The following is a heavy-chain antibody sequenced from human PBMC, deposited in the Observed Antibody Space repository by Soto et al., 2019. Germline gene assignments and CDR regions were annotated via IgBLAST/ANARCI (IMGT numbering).Heavy chain of an antibody. CDR1: GGSISSYY. CDR3: ARRRYCSSTSCYHYYYGMDV. V-gene: IGHV4-59*08. Sequence: PSETLSLTCTVSGGSISSYYWSWIRQPPGKRLEWIGYIYYSGSTNYNPSLKSRVTISVDTSKNQFSLKLSSVTAADTAVYYCARRRYCSSTSCYHYYYGMDVWGQGTTVT. CDR2: IYYSGST. J-gene: IGHJ6*02. D-gene: IGHD2-2*01.